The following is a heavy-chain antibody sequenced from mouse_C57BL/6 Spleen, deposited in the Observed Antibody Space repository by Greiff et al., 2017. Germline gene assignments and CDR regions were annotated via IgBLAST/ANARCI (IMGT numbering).Heavy chain of an antibody. J-gene: IGHJ1*03. Sequence: VQLQQPGAELVMPGASVKLSCKASGYTFTSYWMPWVKQRPGQGLEWIGEIDPSDSYTNYNQKFTGKSTLTVDKSSSTAYMQLSSLTSEDSAVYYCARGGTWYFDVWGTGTTVTVSS. CDR2: IDPSDSYT. D-gene: IGHD3-3*01. CDR1: GYTFTSYW. V-gene: IGHV1-69*01. CDR3: ARGGTWYFDV.